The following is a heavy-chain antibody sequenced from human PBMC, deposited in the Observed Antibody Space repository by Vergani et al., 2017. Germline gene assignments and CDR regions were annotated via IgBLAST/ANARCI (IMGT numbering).Heavy chain of an antibody. Sequence: QVQLVQSGAEVKKPGSSVKVSCKASGGTFSSYAISWVRQAPGQGLEWMGWINPNSGGTNYAQKFQGRVTMTRDTSISTAYMELSRLRSDDTAVYYCARXGEDYYDSSGPSGYWGQGTLVTVSS. J-gene: IGHJ4*02. D-gene: IGHD3-22*01. V-gene: IGHV1-2*02. CDR2: INPNSGGT. CDR1: GGTFSSYA. CDR3: ARXGEDYYDSSGPSGY.